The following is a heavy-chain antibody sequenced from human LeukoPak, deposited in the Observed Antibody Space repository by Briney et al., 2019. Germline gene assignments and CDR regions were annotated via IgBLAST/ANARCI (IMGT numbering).Heavy chain of an antibody. V-gene: IGHV1-69*04. CDR2: IIPILGIA. D-gene: IGHD2-8*01. J-gene: IGHJ4*02. CDR3: ARAHETYCTNGVCYFGDY. CDR1: GGTFSSYA. Sequence: GASVKVSCKASGGTFSSYAISWVRQAPGQGLEWMGRIIPILGIANYAQKFQGRVTITADKSTSTAYMELSSLRSEDTAVYYCARAHETYCTNGVCYFGDYWGQGTLVTVSS.